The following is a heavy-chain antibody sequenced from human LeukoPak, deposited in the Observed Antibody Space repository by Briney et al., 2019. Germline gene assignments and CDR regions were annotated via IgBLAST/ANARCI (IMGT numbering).Heavy chain of an antibody. CDR1: GFTFGNYW. J-gene: IGHJ3*02. V-gene: IGHV3-7*01. CDR3: ARDSGYSKFDI. CDR2: MNQDGSKK. Sequence: GGSLRLSCAASGFTFGNYWMNWVRQAPGKGLEWVASMNQDGSKKYHVDSVKGRFTISRDNAKYSLHLQMSSLRAEDTAVYYCARDSGYSKFDIWGQGTMVIVSS. D-gene: IGHD6-13*01.